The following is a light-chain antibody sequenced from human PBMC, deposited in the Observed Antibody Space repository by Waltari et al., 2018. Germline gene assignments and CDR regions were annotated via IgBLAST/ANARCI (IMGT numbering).Light chain of an antibody. Sequence: QSVLTQPPSVSAAPGQNVTISCSGSSSNIGGNYVSWYQQVPGTPPKLLISDNNNRPLRIPDRFSGSKSGTSATLAITGLQTEDEADYYCGTWDSGLNVVLFGGGTKLTVL. CDR3: GTWDSGLNVVL. V-gene: IGLV1-51*01. J-gene: IGLJ3*02. CDR1: SSNIGGNY. CDR2: DNN.